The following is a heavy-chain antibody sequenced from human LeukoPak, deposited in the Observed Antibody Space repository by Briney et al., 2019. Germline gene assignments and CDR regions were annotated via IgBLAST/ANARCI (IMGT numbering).Heavy chain of an antibody. J-gene: IGHJ5*02. CDR2: INSDGGGA. CDR1: GITFGNNW. CDR3: ARDVPHNWFDT. V-gene: IGHV3-74*01. Sequence: GGSLRLSCAASGITFGNNWMHWVRQGPGKGLVWISRINSDGGGAIYADSVKGRFTVSRDNAKNMLYLQMNSLRAEDTAVYYCARDVPHNWFDTWGQGTLVTVSS.